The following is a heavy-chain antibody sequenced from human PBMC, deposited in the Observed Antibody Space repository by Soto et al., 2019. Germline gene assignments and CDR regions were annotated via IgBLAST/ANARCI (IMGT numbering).Heavy chain of an antibody. V-gene: IGHV3-30-3*01. D-gene: IGHD6-19*01. CDR3: AGDPVLAFVAAYYFDY. CDR1: GFTFSSYA. Sequence: QVQLVESGGGVVQPGRSLRLSCAASGFTFSSYAMHWVRQAPGKGLEWVAVISYDGSNKYYADSVKGRFTISRDNSKKTLYLQMNSLRAEDTAVYYCAGDPVLAFVAAYYFDYWGQGTLVTVSS. J-gene: IGHJ4*02. CDR2: ISYDGSNK.